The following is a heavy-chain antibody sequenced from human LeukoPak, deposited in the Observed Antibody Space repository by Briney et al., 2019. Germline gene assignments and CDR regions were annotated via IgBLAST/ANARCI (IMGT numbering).Heavy chain of an antibody. CDR3: ARGDSDFWSGYQFDY. V-gene: IGHV4-4*07. CDR2: IYTSGST. D-gene: IGHD3-3*01. CDR1: GGSISSYY. J-gene: IGHJ4*02. Sequence: SETLSLTCTVSGGSISSYYWSWIRQPAGXXXXWIGRIYTSGSTNYNPSLKSRVTMSVDTSKNQFSLKLSSVTAADTAVYYCARGDSDFWSGYQFDYWGQGTLVTVSS.